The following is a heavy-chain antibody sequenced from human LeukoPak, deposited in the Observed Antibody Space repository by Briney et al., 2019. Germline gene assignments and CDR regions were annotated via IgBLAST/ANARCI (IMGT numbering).Heavy chain of an antibody. CDR3: ASARIAAAGTGVDY. Sequence: SETLSLTCTVSGGSISSGSYYWSWIRQPAGKGLEWIGRIYTSGSTNYNPSLKSRVTISVDTSKNQFSLKLSSVTAADTAVYYCASARIAAAGTGVDYWGQGTLVTVSS. D-gene: IGHD6-13*01. CDR2: IYTSGST. J-gene: IGHJ4*02. V-gene: IGHV4-61*02. CDR1: GGSISSGSYY.